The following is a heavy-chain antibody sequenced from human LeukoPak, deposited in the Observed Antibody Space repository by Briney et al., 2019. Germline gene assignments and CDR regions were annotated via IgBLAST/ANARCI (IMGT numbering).Heavy chain of an antibody. CDR3: ARDVIVKYQLLYPPSYYFDY. J-gene: IGHJ4*02. CDR2: ISSSSSYI. CDR1: GFTFSSYS. Sequence: GGSLRLSCAASGFTFSSYSMNWVRQAPGKGLEWVSSISSSSSYIYYADSVKGRFTISRDNAKNSLYLQMNSLRAEDTAVYYCARDVIVKYQLLYPPSYYFDYWGQGTLVTASS. V-gene: IGHV3-21*01. D-gene: IGHD2-2*02.